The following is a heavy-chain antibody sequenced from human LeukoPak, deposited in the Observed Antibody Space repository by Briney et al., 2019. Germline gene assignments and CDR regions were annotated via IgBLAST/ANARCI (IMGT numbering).Heavy chain of an antibody. D-gene: IGHD6-13*01. Sequence: SETLSLTCAVYGGSFSDHYWSWIRQPPGKGLEWIGEITHSGSTNYNPSLKSRITISVDTSKNQFSLKLSSVTAADTAVYYCARRAGSWKGKNDYWGQGTLVTVSS. CDR2: ITHSGST. CDR3: ARRAGSWKGKNDY. V-gene: IGHV4-34*01. CDR1: GGSFSDHY. J-gene: IGHJ4*02.